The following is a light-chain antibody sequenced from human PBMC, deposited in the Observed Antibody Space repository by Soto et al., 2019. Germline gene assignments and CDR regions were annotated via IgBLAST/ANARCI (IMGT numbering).Light chain of an antibody. CDR3: LQFYNFSWT. CDR1: QVIGND. Sequence: AIQMTQSPSYLSASVGDRVTISCRASQVIGNDLAWYQQKPGKAPRLLIFAASNLQSGVPPRFSGSGSGTDFTLTISRLQPEDFATYYCLQFYNFSWTFGQGTKV. J-gene: IGKJ1*01. V-gene: IGKV1-6*01. CDR2: AAS.